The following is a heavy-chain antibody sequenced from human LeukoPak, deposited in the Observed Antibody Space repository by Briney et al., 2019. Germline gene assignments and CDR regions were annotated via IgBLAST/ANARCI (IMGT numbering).Heavy chain of an antibody. D-gene: IGHD1-1*01. CDR1: GCTFSNYG. Sequence: GGSLRLSCAASGCTFSNYGMHWVRQAPGKGLEWVAVIWYDGSNKYYADSVKGRFTISRDNSESTVDLQMNSLRAEDTAVYYCATTDFDYWGQGTLVTVSS. CDR2: IWYDGSNK. J-gene: IGHJ4*02. V-gene: IGHV3-33*01. CDR3: ATTDFDY.